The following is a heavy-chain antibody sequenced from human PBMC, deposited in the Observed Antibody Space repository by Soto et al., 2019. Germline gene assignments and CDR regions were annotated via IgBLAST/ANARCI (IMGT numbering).Heavy chain of an antibody. J-gene: IGHJ6*03. CDR1: GFTFSTYG. CDR2: ISYDGNNK. V-gene: IGHV3-30*03. D-gene: IGHD6-6*01. Sequence: QLQLVESGGGVVQPGRSLRLSCAASGFTFSTYGMHWVRQAPGEGLEWVAVISYDGNNKYYADSVKGRFTISRDNSKNTLYLQMNSLRPEHTAVYSKVSAQLVHYFYFHYMDVWGKGTTVTVSS. CDR3: VSAQLVHYFYFHYMDV.